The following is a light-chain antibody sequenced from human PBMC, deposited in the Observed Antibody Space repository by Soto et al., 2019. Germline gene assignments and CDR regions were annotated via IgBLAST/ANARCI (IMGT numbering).Light chain of an antibody. V-gene: IGLV2-8*01. CDR1: SSDVGGYNY. Sequence: QSVLTQPPSASGSPGQSVTISCTGTSSDVGGYNYVSWYQQHPGKAPKLRIXXXXXXXXXXXXXXXXSKSGNTASLTVSGVXXXXXXXXYCSSYAGSNNFVFGGGTKVTVL. J-gene: IGLJ2*01. CDR2: XXX. CDR3: SSYAGSNNFV.